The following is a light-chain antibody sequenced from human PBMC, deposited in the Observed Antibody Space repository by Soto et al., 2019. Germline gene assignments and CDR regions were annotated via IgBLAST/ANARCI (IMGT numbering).Light chain of an antibody. CDR1: NSDVGSYEF. CDR2: EGI. J-gene: IGLJ1*01. Sequence: QSVLTQPASVSGSPGQSITVSCTGTNSDVGSYEFVSWYQQHPGKAPKLMIYEGIKRPSGVSTRFSGSKSGNTASLTISGLQAEDEAEYYCCTYAGSRTVYVFXTGTKVTVL. CDR3: CTYAGSRTVYV. V-gene: IGLV2-23*01.